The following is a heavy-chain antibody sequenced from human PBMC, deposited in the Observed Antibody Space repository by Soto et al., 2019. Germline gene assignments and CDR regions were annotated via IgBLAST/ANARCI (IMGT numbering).Heavy chain of an antibody. V-gene: IGHV6-1*01. CDR3: ARGTGSDNGWHDY. D-gene: IGHD6-19*01. Sequence: QVQLQQSGPGLVKPSQTLSLTCAISGDSVSSNSAAWNWIRQSPSRGLEWLGRTYYRSKWYNEYAVSVKSRISINPDTSKNQLSLQLNSVTPEDTAVYYCARGTGSDNGWHDYWGQGTLVTVSS. CDR2: TYYRSKWYN. CDR1: GDSVSSNSAA. J-gene: IGHJ4*02.